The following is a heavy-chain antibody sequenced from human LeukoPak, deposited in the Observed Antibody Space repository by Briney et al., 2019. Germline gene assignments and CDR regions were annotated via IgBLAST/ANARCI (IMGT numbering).Heavy chain of an antibody. V-gene: IGHV4-34*01. Sequence: SETLSLTCAVYGGSFSGYYWSWIHQPPGKGLEWIGSIYYSGSTYYNPSLKSRVTISVDTSKNQFSLKLSSVTAADTAVYYCARDPTGVTMRWVRVAFDIWGQGTMVTVSS. CDR1: GGSFSGYY. J-gene: IGHJ3*02. CDR3: ARDPTGVTMRWVRVAFDI. D-gene: IGHD3-22*01. CDR2: IYYSGST.